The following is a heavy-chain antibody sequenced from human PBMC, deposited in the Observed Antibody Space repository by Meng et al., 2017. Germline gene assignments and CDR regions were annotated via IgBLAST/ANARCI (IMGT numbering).Heavy chain of an antibody. CDR1: GFTFSSYS. J-gene: IGHJ2*01. V-gene: IGHV3-21*01. Sequence: GESLKISCAASGFTFSSYSMNWVRQAPGKGLEWVSSISSSSSYIYYADSVKGRFTISRDHAKNSLYLQMNSLRAEDTAVYYCARVRRQGVWYFDLWGRGTLVTVSS. CDR2: ISSSSSYI. D-gene: IGHD3-16*01. CDR3: ARVRRQGVWYFDL.